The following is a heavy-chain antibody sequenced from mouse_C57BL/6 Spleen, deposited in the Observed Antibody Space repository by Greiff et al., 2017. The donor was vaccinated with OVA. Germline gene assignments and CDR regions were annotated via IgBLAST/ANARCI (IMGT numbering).Heavy chain of an antibody. CDR2: IWSGGST. CDR3: ARGGGYAMDY. J-gene: IGHJ4*01. V-gene: IGHV2-2*01. Sequence: QVQLQQSGPGLVQPSQSLSITCTASGFSLTSYGVHWVRQSPGQGLEWLGVIWSGGSTAYNAAFISRLSISKENSKSHVFLKMNSLQADDTAIYYCARGGGYAMDYWGQGTSVTVSS. CDR1: GFSLTSYG.